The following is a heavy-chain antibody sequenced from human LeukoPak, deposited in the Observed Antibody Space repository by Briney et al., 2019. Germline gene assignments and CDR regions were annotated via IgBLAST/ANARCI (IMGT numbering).Heavy chain of an antibody. CDR3: ARYPDYCSSTSCYTGYFQH. D-gene: IGHD2-2*01. J-gene: IGHJ1*01. CDR1: GYTFTGYY. V-gene: IGHV1-2*02. Sequence: ASVKVSCKASGYTFTGYYMHWVRQAPGQGLEWMGWINPNSGGTNYAQKFQGRVTMTRDTSISTAYMELSRLRSDDTAVYYCARYPDYCSSTSCYTGYFQHWGQGTLVTVSS. CDR2: INPNSGGT.